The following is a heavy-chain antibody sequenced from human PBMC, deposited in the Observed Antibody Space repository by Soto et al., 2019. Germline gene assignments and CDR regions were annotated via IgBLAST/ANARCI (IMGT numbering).Heavy chain of an antibody. Sequence: GGSLRLSCAASGFTFSSYAMSWVRQAPWKGLEWVSAISGSGSSTYYADSVKGRFTISRDNSKNTLYLQMNSLRAEDTAVYYCAKPPLYGDYISTIDYWGQGTLVTVSS. D-gene: IGHD4-17*01. CDR2: ISGSGSST. J-gene: IGHJ4*02. CDR3: AKPPLYGDYISTIDY. CDR1: GFTFSSYA. V-gene: IGHV3-23*01.